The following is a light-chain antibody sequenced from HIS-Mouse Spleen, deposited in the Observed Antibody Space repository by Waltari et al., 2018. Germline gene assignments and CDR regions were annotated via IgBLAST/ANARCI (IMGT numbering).Light chain of an antibody. CDR1: QSVSSN. CDR2: GVS. V-gene: IGKV3-15*01. CDR3: QHYNNWWT. J-gene: IGKJ1*01. Sequence: EIVMTQSPATLSVSPGERATLSCRASQSVSSNLAWYQQKPGQAPRLLIYGVSTRATGIPARFSGSGSGTEFTLTISSMQSEDFAVYYCQHYNNWWTFGQGTKVEIK.